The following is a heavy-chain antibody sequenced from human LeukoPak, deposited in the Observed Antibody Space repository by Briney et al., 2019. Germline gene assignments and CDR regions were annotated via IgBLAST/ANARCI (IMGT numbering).Heavy chain of an antibody. CDR3: ARDHYYGSGSYYPYYFDY. D-gene: IGHD3-10*01. V-gene: IGHV3-74*01. Sequence: GGSLRLSCAASGFTFSSYWMHWVRQAPGKGLVWVSRINNDGSSTSYADSVKGRFTISRDNAKNTLYLQMNSLRAEDTAVYYCARDHYYGSGSYYPYYFDYWGQGTLVTVSS. J-gene: IGHJ4*02. CDR2: INNDGSST. CDR1: GFTFSSYW.